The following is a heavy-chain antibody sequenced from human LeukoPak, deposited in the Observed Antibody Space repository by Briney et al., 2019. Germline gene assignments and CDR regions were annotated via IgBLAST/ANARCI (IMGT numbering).Heavy chain of an antibody. CDR2: INHSGST. CDR3: ARGLPGYSYGYAY. V-gene: IGHV4-34*01. Sequence: SETLSLTCAVYGGSFSGYYWSWIRQPPGKGLEWIGEINHSGSTNYNPSLKSRVTISVDTSKNQFSLKLSTVTAADTAVYYCARGLPGYSYGYAYWGQGTLVTVSS. CDR1: GGSFSGYY. J-gene: IGHJ4*02. D-gene: IGHD5-18*01.